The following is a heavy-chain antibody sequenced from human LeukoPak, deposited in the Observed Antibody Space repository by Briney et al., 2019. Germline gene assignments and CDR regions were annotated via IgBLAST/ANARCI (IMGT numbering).Heavy chain of an antibody. Sequence: SETLSLTCTVSGGSISSYYWSWIRQPPGKGLEWIGEINHSGSTNYNPSLKSRVTISVDMSKNQFSLKLSSVTAADTAVYYCARLGYYYYYMDVWGKGTTVTISS. D-gene: IGHD7-27*01. CDR3: ARLGYYYYYMDV. CDR1: GGSISSYY. CDR2: INHSGST. J-gene: IGHJ6*03. V-gene: IGHV4-34*01.